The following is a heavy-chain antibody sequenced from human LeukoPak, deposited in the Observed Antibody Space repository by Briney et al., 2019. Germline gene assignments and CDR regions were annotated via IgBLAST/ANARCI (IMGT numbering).Heavy chain of an antibody. V-gene: IGHV3-7*05. CDR1: GFTFSSYA. D-gene: IGHD1-14*01. J-gene: IGHJ4*02. Sequence: GGSLRLSCAASGFTFSSYAMSWVRQAPGKGLEWVANIKQDGSEKYYVDSVKGRFTISRDNAKNSLYLQMNSLRAEDTAVYYCARDKRYGTFDYWGQGTLVTVSS. CDR3: ARDKRYGTFDY. CDR2: IKQDGSEK.